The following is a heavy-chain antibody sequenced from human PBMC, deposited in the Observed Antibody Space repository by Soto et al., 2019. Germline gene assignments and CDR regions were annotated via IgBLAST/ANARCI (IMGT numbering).Heavy chain of an antibody. V-gene: IGHV3-74*01. CDR2: IKTDGSST. Sequence: EVQLVESGGGLVQPGGSLRLSCAASGFSFSNYWIHWVRQAPGKGLVWVSRIKTDGSSTDYAASVKGRFTTSRDNANNTLYLQINSLTAEDTAVYYCAKREGNTYGLFHWGQGTLVTVSS. D-gene: IGHD5-18*01. CDR3: AKREGNTYGLFH. J-gene: IGHJ4*02. CDR1: GFSFSNYW.